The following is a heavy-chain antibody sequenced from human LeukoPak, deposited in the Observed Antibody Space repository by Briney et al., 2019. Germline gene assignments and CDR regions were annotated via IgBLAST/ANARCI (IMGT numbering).Heavy chain of an antibody. D-gene: IGHD3-3*01. CDR3: AGGPGHDFWSGYARY. Sequence: SETLSLTCGVFSGSFRGFYWTWIRQPPAKGLEWIGEIDQSGSPTYNSSLESRVTMSVDTSKSHFSLKLNSLTAADTATYYCAGGPGHDFWSGYARYWGQGNLVTVSS. J-gene: IGHJ4*02. CDR2: IDQSGSP. V-gene: IGHV4-34*01. CDR1: SGSFRGFY.